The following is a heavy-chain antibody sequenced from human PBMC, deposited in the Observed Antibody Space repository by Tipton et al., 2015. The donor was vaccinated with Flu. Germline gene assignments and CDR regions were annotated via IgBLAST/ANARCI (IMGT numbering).Heavy chain of an antibody. J-gene: IGHJ3*02. CDR3: ARDGDFPXRLDAFDI. CDR1: GGSISXYY. D-gene: IGHD3-3*01. V-gene: IGHV4-4*07. Sequence: TLSLTCTVPGGSISXYYWSXXXQPAGKGLEWIGRIYTSGGTNYNPSLKSRVTMSVDTSKNQFSLKLSSVTAADTAVYYCARDGDFPXRLDAFDIWGQGTMVTVSS. CDR2: IYTSGGT.